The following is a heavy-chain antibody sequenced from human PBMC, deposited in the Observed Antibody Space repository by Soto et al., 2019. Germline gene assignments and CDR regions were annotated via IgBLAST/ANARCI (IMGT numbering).Heavy chain of an antibody. D-gene: IGHD2-15*01. CDR1: GGSFSGYY. CDR3: ARGGHCRGGSRYCAVDY. Sequence: PSETLSLTCAVYGGSFSGYYWSWIRQPPGKGLEWIGEINHSGSTNYNPSLKSRVTISVDTSKNQFSLKLSSVTAADTAVYYCARGGHCRGGSRYCAVDYWGKGTLVTVSS. V-gene: IGHV4-34*01. J-gene: IGHJ4*02. CDR2: INHSGST.